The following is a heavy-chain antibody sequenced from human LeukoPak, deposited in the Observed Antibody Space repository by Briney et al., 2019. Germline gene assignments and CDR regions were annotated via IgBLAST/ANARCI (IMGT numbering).Heavy chain of an antibody. J-gene: IGHJ4*02. CDR1: GYTFTSYG. D-gene: IGHD3-22*01. Sequence: GASVKVSCKASGYTFTSYGISWVRQAPGQGLEWVGWISAYNGNTNYAQKLQGRVTMTTDTSTSTAYMELRSLRSDDTAVYYCAREHDSSGYYSFDYWGQGTLVTVSS. CDR2: ISAYNGNT. CDR3: AREHDSSGYYSFDY. V-gene: IGHV1-18*01.